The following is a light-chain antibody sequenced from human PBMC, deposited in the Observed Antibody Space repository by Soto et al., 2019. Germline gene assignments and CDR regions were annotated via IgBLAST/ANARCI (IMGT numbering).Light chain of an antibody. Sequence: EIVLTQSPATLSLSPGEGATLSCRASQSVSTYLAWYQQKPGQAPRLLIYGAFNRATGIPARFSGSGSGTDFTRTITSLEPEDFAVHYCKQGGSFGGGTKVEIK. CDR2: GAF. CDR1: QSVSTY. CDR3: KQGGS. J-gene: IGKJ4*01. V-gene: IGKV3-11*01.